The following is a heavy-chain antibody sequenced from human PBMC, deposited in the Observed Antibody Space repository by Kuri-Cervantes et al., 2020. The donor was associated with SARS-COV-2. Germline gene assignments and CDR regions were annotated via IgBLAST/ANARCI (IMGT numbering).Heavy chain of an antibody. J-gene: IGHJ5*02. CDR3: ARKMMSSITIFGVVITRNWFDP. D-gene: IGHD3-3*01. Sequence: GSLRLSCAVYGGSFSGYYWSWIRQPPGKGLEWIREINHSGSTNYNPSLKSRVTISVDTSKNQLFLQLSSVTAADTAVYYCARKMMSSITIFGVVITRNWFDPWGQGTLVTVSS. CDR1: GGSFSGYY. CDR2: INHSGST. V-gene: IGHV4-34*01.